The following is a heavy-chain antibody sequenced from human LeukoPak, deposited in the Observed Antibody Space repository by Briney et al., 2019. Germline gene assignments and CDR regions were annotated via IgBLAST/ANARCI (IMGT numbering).Heavy chain of an antibody. J-gene: IGHJ5*02. Sequence: PSETLSLTCIVSGDSIGSSTYHWGWIRQPPGKGLEWIGSIYYSGSTYYNPSLKSRVIISVDTSENQFSLMLYSVTAADTAVYFCARHRRSGSYYNWFDPWGHGTLVTVSS. CDR3: ARHRRSGSYYNWFDP. CDR1: GDSIGSSTYH. D-gene: IGHD1-26*01. CDR2: IYYSGST. V-gene: IGHV4-39*01.